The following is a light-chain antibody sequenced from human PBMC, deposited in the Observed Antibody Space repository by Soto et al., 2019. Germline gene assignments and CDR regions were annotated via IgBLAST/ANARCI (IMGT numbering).Light chain of an antibody. CDR3: QQYHNWPLT. CDR1: QSVSTH. V-gene: IGKV3-15*01. CDR2: GAS. J-gene: IGKJ4*01. Sequence: EIVMTQSPATLSVSPGEGVTLSCRASQSVSTHVAWYQQKFGQAPRVLIYGASSRATGIAARFSGSGSGTEFTLTISSLQSEDFAVYYCQQYHNWPLTFGGGTKVEI.